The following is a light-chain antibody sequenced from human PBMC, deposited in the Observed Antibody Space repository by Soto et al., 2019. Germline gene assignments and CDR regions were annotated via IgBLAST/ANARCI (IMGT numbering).Light chain of an antibody. CDR1: QSVINNY. J-gene: IGKJ5*01. CDR2: GAS. Sequence: EIVLTQSPGTLSLSPGERGTLPCRASQSVINNYLAWYQQKPGQAPRLLIYGASSRATGIPERFSGSGSGTEFTLTISRLAPEDFAVYYCQQYGSSPITFGQGTRLEI. CDR3: QQYGSSPIT. V-gene: IGKV3-20*01.